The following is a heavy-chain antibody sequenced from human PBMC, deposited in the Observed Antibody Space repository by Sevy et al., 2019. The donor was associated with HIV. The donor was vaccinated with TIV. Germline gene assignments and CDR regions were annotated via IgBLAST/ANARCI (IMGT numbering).Heavy chain of an antibody. CDR1: GYSFTSYW. Sequence: GESLKISCKGSGYSFTSYWIGWVRPMPGKGLEWMGTIYPGDSDTRYSPSFQCQHTISANKSVSTAYLQWRSLKASDTAMYDCARSKRAAAGTLYYYGIDVWGQGTTVTVSS. D-gene: IGHD6-13*01. V-gene: IGHV5-51*01. CDR3: ARSKRAAAGTLYYYGIDV. J-gene: IGHJ6*02. CDR2: IYPGDSDT.